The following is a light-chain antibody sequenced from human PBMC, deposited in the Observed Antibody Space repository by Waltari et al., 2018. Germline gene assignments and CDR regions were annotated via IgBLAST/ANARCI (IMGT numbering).Light chain of an antibody. CDR3: QQRSIWPLT. CDR1: QSVSNNY. V-gene: IGKV3D-20*02. J-gene: IGKJ4*01. Sequence: EIVLTQSPGTLSLSPGDSDTLSCRASQSVSNNYLAWYRQKPGQAPSLLIYGTSNRASGIPDRFSGSGSGTDFTLTVSSLEPEDFALYYCQQRSIWPLTFGGGTKVEI. CDR2: GTS.